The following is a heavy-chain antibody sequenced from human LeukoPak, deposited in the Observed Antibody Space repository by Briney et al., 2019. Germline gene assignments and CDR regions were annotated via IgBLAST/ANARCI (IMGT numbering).Heavy chain of an antibody. V-gene: IGHV3-11*01. J-gene: IGHJ4*02. CDR1: GFTFGDYY. Sequence: KSGGSLRLSCAASGFTFGDYYMSWIRQAPGKGLEWVSYISRSGSTIYYADSVKGRFTISRDNAKNSLYLQMNSLRAEDTAVYYCAKTGRYGHNIDYWGQGTLVTVSS. D-gene: IGHD3-10*01. CDR3: AKTGRYGHNIDY. CDR2: ISRSGSTI.